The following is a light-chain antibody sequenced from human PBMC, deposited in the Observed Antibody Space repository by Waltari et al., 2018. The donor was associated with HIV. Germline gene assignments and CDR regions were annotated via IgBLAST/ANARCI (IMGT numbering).Light chain of an antibody. CDR2: WAS. CDR1: QSIFYNSNNKNY. J-gene: IGKJ2*01. CDR3: QQYFTSPVT. Sequence: DILMTQSPDSLAVSLGARATINCKSSQSIFYNSNNKNYLAWYQQKPGQPPKLLMYWASTRESGVPDRFSGSGSGTYFTLTISSLQAEDVAVYYCQQYFTSPVTFGQGTKLEIK. V-gene: IGKV4-1*01.